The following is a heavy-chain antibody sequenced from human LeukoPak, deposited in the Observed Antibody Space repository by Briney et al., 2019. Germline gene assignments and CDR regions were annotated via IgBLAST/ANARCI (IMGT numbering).Heavy chain of an antibody. CDR3: ARSSYSSSSSV. D-gene: IGHD6-6*01. CDR1: GFTFSGFW. J-gene: IGHJ3*01. CDR2: INSDGSEG. Sequence: GGSLRLSCAVSGFTFSGFWMSWSRQAPGKGLEWVASINSDGSEGYYADVVKGRFTISRDSAKNSLYLQIDSLRAEDTAVYYCARSSYSSSSSVWGQGTMVTVSS. V-gene: IGHV3-7*03.